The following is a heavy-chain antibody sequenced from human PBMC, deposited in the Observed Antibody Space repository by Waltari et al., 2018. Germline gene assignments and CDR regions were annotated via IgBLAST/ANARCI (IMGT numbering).Heavy chain of an antibody. D-gene: IGHD5-12*01. V-gene: IGHV4-4*02. CDR3: ARDRGLRGGYDS. CDR1: GGSISSGNW. J-gene: IGHJ5*02. Sequence: QVQLQESGPGLVKPSGTLSLTCVVYGGSISSGNWWSWVRQPPGKGLEWIGEIYHSGSTNHNPSRKSRLSISLDKSKNQFSLNLSAVTAADTAVYYCARDRGLRGGYDSWGQGTLGTVSS. CDR2: IYHSGST.